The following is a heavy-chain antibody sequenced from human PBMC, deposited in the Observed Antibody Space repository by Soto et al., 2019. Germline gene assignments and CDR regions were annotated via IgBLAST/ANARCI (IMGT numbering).Heavy chain of an antibody. CDR1: GCTFSSYA. Sequence: ASVKVYCKASGCTFSSYAISWVRQAPGQGLEWMGGIIPIFGTANYAQKFQGRVTITADESTSTAYMELSSLRSEDTAVYYCARAPVVVVPAAIVYYYYYGMDVWGQGTTVTVSS. CDR2: IIPIFGTA. J-gene: IGHJ6*02. V-gene: IGHV1-69*13. D-gene: IGHD2-2*01. CDR3: ARAPVVVVPAAIVYYYYYGMDV.